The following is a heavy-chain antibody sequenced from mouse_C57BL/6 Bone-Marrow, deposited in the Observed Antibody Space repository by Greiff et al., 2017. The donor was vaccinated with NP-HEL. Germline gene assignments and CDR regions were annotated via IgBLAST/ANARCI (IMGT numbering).Heavy chain of an antibody. J-gene: IGHJ4*01. Sequence: VQLQQSGAELVRPGASVKLSCTASGFNIKDDYMHWVKQRPEQGLEWIGWIDPENGDPASASKFQGKATITADTSSNTAYLQLSSLTSEDTAVYYCTTDGYIGYYAMDYWGQGTSVTVSS. CDR3: TTDGYIGYYAMDY. CDR1: GFNIKDDY. CDR2: IDPENGDP. D-gene: IGHD2-3*01. V-gene: IGHV14-4*01.